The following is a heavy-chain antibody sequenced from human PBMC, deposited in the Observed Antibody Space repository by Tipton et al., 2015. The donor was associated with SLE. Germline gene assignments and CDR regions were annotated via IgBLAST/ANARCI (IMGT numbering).Heavy chain of an antibody. V-gene: IGHV4-31*03. CDR2: SGST. CDR3: ARDKGWNLRDDRGGYRPIYAFDI. J-gene: IGHJ3*02. Sequence: LRLSCTVSGGSISSGGYSWSWIRQQPGKGLEWIGYSGSTYYNPPLKSRVNISVDTSKNQFSLKLTSVTAADTAVYYCARDKGWNLRDDRGGYRPIYAFDIWGPGTMVTVSS. CDR1: GGSISSGGYS. D-gene: IGHD3-22*01.